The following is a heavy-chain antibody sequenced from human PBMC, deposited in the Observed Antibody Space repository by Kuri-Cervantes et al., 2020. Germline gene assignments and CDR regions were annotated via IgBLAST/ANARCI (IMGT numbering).Heavy chain of an antibody. CDR2: FDPEDGET. CDR1: GYTLTELS. J-gene: IGHJ5*02. V-gene: IGHV1-24*01. Sequence: ASVKVSCKVSGYTLTELSMHWVRQAPGKGLEWMGGFDPEDGETIYAQKFQGRVTMTEDTSTDTAYMELGSLRSDDTAVYYCARVWSYYYDSSGYLWFDPWGQGTLVTVSS. D-gene: IGHD3-22*01. CDR3: ARVWSYYYDSSGYLWFDP.